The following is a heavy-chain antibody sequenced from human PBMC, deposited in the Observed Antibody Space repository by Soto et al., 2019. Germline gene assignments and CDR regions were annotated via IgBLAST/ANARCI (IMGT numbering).Heavy chain of an antibody. CDR3: AKDRAYYDFWSGYYRNHYYYYGMDV. J-gene: IGHJ6*02. CDR2: ISYDGSNK. D-gene: IGHD3-3*01. CDR1: GFTFSSYG. Sequence: PGGSLRLSCAASGFTFSSYGMHWVRQAPGKGLEWVAVISYDGSNKYYADSVKGRFTISRDNSKNTLYLQMNSLRAEDTAVYYCAKDRAYYDFWSGYYRNHYYYYGMDVWGQGTTVTVSS. V-gene: IGHV3-30*18.